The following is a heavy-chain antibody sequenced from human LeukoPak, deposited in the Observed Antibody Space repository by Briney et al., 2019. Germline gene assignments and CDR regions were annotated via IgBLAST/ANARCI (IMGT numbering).Heavy chain of an antibody. CDR3: ARGGSSWYADY. CDR2: IHYSGST. V-gene: IGHV4-59*01. Sequence: PSETLSLTCSVSGASISTYYWSWIRQPPEKGLEWIGYIHYSGSTSYNPSLKSRVTMSVDTSNDQFSLKVSSVTAADTAVYYRARGGSSWYADYWGQGTLVTVSS. D-gene: IGHD6-13*01. J-gene: IGHJ4*02. CDR1: GASISTYY.